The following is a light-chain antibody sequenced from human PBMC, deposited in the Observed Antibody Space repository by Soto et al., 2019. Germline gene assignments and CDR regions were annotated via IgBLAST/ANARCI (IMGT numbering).Light chain of an antibody. CDR2: DAS. Sequence: EVVLTQSPATLSLSPGERATLSCRSSHSIATYLAWYQQKGGQAPRLLIHDASSRAAGIPARFSGSGSGTDFTLAISSLEAEDSAPYYCQQRNNWAPTWTFGQGTKVEI. V-gene: IGKV3-11*01. CDR1: HSIATY. CDR3: QQRNNWAPTWT. J-gene: IGKJ1*01.